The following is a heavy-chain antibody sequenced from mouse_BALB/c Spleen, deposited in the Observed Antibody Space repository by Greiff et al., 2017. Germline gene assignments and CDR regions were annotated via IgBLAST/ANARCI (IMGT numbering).Heavy chain of an antibody. J-gene: IGHJ2*01. D-gene: IGHD2-1*01. Sequence: VKLQQSGPGLVAPSQSLSITCTVSGFSLTSYGVHWVRQPPGKGLEWLGVIWAGGSTNYNSALMSRLSISKDNSKSQVFLKMNRLQTDDTAMYYCARENYGNYGDYWGQGTTLTVSS. CDR3: ARENYGNYGDY. CDR2: IWAGGST. V-gene: IGHV2-9*02. CDR1: GFSLTSYG.